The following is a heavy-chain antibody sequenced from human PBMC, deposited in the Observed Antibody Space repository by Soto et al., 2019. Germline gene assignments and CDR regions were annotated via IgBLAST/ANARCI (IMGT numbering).Heavy chain of an antibody. V-gene: IGHV4-59*01. CDR1: GGSISSYY. CDR3: ARTPRRVVVNYWYFDL. J-gene: IGHJ2*01. CDR2: IYYSGST. D-gene: IGHD2-21*01. Sequence: QVQLQESGPGLVKPSETLSLTCTVSGGSISSYYWSWIRQPPGKGLEWIGYIYYSGSTNYNPSLKSRVTISVDTSKNQFSLKLSSVTAADTAVYYCARTPRRVVVNYWYFDLWGRGTLVTVSS.